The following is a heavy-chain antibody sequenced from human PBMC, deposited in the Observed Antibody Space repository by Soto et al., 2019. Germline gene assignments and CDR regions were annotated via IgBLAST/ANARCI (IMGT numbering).Heavy chain of an antibody. CDR3: AKDHRLLWFGESLNSYMDV. Sequence: GGSLRLSCAASGFTFDDYAMHWVRQAPGKGLEWVSGISWNSGSIGYADSVKGRFTISRDNAKNSQNLQMNSLRAEDTALYYCAKDHRLLWFGESLNSYMDVWGKGTTVTVSS. CDR2: ISWNSGSI. D-gene: IGHD3-10*01. CDR1: GFTFDDYA. J-gene: IGHJ6*03. V-gene: IGHV3-9*01.